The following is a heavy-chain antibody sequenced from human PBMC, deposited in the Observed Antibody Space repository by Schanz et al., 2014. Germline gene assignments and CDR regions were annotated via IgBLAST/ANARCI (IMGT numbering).Heavy chain of an antibody. Sequence: EVQLVESGGGLIQPGGSLRLSCATSGFTLNNAWMNWVRQAPGKGLEWVSLISDSGDTAYYADSVKGRFTISRDSAKNSLYLQMNSLRPEDTALYYCAKGSRSGSKVMDVWGKGTTVTVSS. CDR2: ISDSGDTA. CDR1: GFTLNNAW. D-gene: IGHD3-10*01. CDR3: AKGSRSGSKVMDV. J-gene: IGHJ6*03. V-gene: IGHV3-23*04.